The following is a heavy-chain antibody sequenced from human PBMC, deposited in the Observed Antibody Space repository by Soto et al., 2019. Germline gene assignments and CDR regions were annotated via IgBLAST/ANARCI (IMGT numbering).Heavy chain of an antibody. Sequence: GGSLRLSCAAFGFTISSYAMSWVRQAPGKGLEWVSASSGSGGSTYYADSVKGRFTISRDNSETTLYLQMNSLRAEDTAVYYCAKRKAMVIAVWGQGTLVTVSS. CDR3: AKRKAMVIAV. CDR1: GFTISSYA. D-gene: IGHD5-18*01. CDR2: SSGSGGST. V-gene: IGHV3-23*01. J-gene: IGHJ4*02.